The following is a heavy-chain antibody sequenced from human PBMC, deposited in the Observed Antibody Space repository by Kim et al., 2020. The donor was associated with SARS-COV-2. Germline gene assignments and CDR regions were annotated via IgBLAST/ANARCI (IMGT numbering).Heavy chain of an antibody. J-gene: IGHJ6*02. V-gene: IGHV1-3*01. D-gene: IGHD2-8*02. CDR1: GYTFTSYA. CDR2: SNAGNGNT. CDR3: ARGGGLVGGFIYYYYGMDV. Sequence: ASVKVSCKASGYTFTSYAMHWVRQAPGQRLEWMGWSNAGNGNTKYSQKFQGRVTITRDTSASTTYMELSSLRSEDTAVYYCARGGGLVGGFIYYYYGMDVWGQGTTVTVSS.